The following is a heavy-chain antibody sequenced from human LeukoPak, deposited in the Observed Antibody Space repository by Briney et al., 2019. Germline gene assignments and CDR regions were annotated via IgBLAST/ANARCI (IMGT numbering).Heavy chain of an antibody. CDR3: VTGFRQWELLNH. V-gene: IGHV3-53*01. CDR2: LYGGGTT. J-gene: IGHJ4*02. CDR1: GFTVSSTY. Sequence: GGSLRLSCAASGFTVSSTYMSWVRQAPGKGLEWVSTLYGGGTTYYADSVKGRFTISRDKSKNTLCLQMNTLRVEDTATYYCVTGFRQWELLNHWGQGTLVTVSS. D-gene: IGHD1-26*01.